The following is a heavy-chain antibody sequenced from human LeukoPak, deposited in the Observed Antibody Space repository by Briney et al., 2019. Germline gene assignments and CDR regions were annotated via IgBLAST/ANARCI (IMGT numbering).Heavy chain of an antibody. CDR1: GFTFSSYW. J-gene: IGHJ6*02. CDR2: VKQDGSEK. CDR3: ARDQQIQLWTLGTYYYYGMDV. D-gene: IGHD5-18*01. Sequence: PGGSLRLSCVASGFTFSSYWMSWVRQAPGKGLEWVANVKQDGSEKYYVDSVKGRFTISRDNAKNSLYLQMNSLRAEDTAVYYCARDQQIQLWTLGTYYYYGMDVWGQGTTVTVSS. V-gene: IGHV3-7*01.